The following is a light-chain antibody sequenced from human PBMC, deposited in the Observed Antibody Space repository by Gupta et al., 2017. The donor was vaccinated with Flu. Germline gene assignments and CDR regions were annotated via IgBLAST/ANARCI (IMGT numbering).Light chain of an antibody. J-gene: IGKJ2*01. Sequence: ERATLSCSASQSVSSSYLAWYQQKPGQAPRLLIYGASSRATGIPDRFSGSGSGTDFTLTISRLEPEDFAVYYCQQYGSSLYTFGQGTKLEIK. CDR2: GAS. CDR1: QSVSSSY. CDR3: QQYGSSLYT. V-gene: IGKV3-20*01.